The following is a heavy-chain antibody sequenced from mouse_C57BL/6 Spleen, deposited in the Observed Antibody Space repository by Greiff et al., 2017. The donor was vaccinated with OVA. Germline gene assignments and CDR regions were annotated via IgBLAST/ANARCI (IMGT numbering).Heavy chain of an antibody. CDR2: IDPSDSYT. D-gene: IGHD2-4*01. Sequence: VQLQQPGAELVMPGASVKLSCKASGYTFTSYWMHWVKQRPGQGLEWIGEIDPSDSYTNYNQKFKGKSTLTVDKSSSTAYMQLSSLTSEDSAVYYCASHYDYEGFAYWGQGTLVTVSA. CDR1: GYTFTSYW. V-gene: IGHV1-69*01. CDR3: ASHYDYEGFAY. J-gene: IGHJ3*01.